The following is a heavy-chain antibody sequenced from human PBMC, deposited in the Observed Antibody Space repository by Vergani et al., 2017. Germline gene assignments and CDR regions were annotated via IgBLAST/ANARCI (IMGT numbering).Heavy chain of an antibody. D-gene: IGHD6-13*01. CDR1: GGSFSGYF. Sequence: QVPLQQWGAGLLKPSETLSLTCAVYGGSFSGYFWSWLRQPPGKGLEWIGEVNHSGSTIYNPSLTSRVTISVDTSKNQFSLKLSSVTAADTAVYYFARGKLVPYYYYCSMDVWGQGTTVTVSS. CDR3: ARGKLVPYYYYCSMDV. J-gene: IGHJ6*02. CDR2: VNHSGST. V-gene: IGHV4-34*01.